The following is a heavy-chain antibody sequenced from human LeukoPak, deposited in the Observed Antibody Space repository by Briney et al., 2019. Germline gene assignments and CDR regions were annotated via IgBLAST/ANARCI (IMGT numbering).Heavy chain of an antibody. J-gene: IGHJ4*02. CDR2: IKNDGGEK. V-gene: IGHV3-7*01. D-gene: IGHD6-13*01. Sequence: GGSLRLSCAASGFTFGSVWMTWVRQAPGKGLEWVANIKNDGGEKYYVDSVKGRFTISRDNAKNSLFLQMNSLRAEDTAVYYCARVGTAEGTLEDYWGQGTLVTVSS. CDR3: ARVGTAEGTLEDY. CDR1: GFTFGSVW.